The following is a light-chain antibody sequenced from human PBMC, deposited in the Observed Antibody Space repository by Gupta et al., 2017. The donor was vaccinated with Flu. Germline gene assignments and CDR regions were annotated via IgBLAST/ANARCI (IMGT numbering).Light chain of an antibody. CDR3: QQYGTSPPST. J-gene: IGKJ4*01. CDR2: GTS. CDR1: QNINNNY. Sequence: ELVLTQSPGTLSLSPGERATLSCWTRQNINNNYLSWYQQKPGQAPRLLIYGTSNRATGIPDRFTGSGSGTDFTLTISSLEPEDSAVYYCQQYGTSPPSTFGGGTKVEI. V-gene: IGKV3-20*01.